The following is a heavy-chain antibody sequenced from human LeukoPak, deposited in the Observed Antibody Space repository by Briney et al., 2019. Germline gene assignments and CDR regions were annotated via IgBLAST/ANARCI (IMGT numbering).Heavy chain of an antibody. V-gene: IGHV4-30-2*01. D-gene: IGHD6-13*01. CDR3: ARSPAAAPQAFDI. Sequence: SETLSLTCAVSGGSISSGGYSWSWIRQPPGKGLEWIGYIYHSGSTYYNPSLKSRVTISVDRSKNQFSLKLSSVTAADTAVYYCARSPAAAPQAFDIWGQRTKVTVSS. J-gene: IGHJ3*02. CDR2: IYHSGST. CDR1: GGSISSGGYS.